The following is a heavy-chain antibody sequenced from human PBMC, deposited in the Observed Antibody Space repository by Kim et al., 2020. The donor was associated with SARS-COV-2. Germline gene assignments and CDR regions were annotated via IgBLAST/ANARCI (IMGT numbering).Heavy chain of an antibody. CDR3: ARGFMVRGVIITHSYGMDV. V-gene: IGHV1-8*01. CDR1: GYTFTSYD. CDR2: MNPNSGNT. D-gene: IGHD3-10*01. Sequence: ASVKVSCKASGYTFTSYDINWVRQATGQGLEWMGWMNPNSGNTGYAQKFQGRVTMTRNTSISTAYMELSSLRSEDTAVYYRARGFMVRGVIITHSYGMDVWGQGTTVTVSS. J-gene: IGHJ6*02.